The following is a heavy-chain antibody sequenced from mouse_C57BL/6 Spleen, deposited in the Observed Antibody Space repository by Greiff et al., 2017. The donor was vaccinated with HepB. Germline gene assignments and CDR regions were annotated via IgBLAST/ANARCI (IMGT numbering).Heavy chain of an antibody. CDR3: ARSGDYGRGYFDY. V-gene: IGHV1-50*01. Sequence: VQLQQPGAELVKPGASVKLSCKASGYTFTSYWMQWVKQRPGQGLEWIGEIDPSDSYTNYNQKFKGKATLTVDTSSSTAYMQLSSLTSEDSAVYYCARSGDYGRGYFDYWGQGTTLTVSS. CDR1: GYTFTSYW. J-gene: IGHJ2*01. D-gene: IGHD1-1*01. CDR2: IDPSDSYT.